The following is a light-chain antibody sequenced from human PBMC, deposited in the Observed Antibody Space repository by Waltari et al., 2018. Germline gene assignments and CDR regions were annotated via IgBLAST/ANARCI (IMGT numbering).Light chain of an antibody. CDR1: RLRSYY. Sequence: SSELTQDPAVSVALGQTVRITCQGDRLRSYYATWYQQKPRQAPLLVIYGRNNRPAGMPELFSGSSSGSTGSLSIPGAQAEDEADYSCNSRDSGGDRRVLFGGGTKLTVL. V-gene: IGLV3-19*01. J-gene: IGLJ2*01. CDR2: GRN. CDR3: NSRDSGGDRRVL.